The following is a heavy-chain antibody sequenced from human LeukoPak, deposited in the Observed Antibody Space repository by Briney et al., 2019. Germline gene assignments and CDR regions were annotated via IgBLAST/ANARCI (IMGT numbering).Heavy chain of an antibody. CDR3: ARGPPTDYYDSSGFYYVFDY. CDR2: INHSGST. J-gene: IGHJ4*02. V-gene: IGHV4-34*01. D-gene: IGHD3-22*01. CDR1: GGSFSGYY. Sequence: KPSETLSLTCAVYGGSFSGYYWSWIRHPPGKGLEGIGEINHSGSTNYNPSLKSRVTISVDTSKNQFSLKLSSVTAADTAVYFCARGPPTDYYDSSGFYYVFDYWGQGTLVTVSS.